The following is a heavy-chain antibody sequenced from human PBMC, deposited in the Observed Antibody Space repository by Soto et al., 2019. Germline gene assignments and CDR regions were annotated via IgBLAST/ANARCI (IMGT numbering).Heavy chain of an antibody. CDR3: ARPVAQGAFDI. D-gene: IGHD2-15*01. Sequence: GGSLRLSCAASGFTFSSYGMHWVRQAPGKGLEWVAVISYDGSNKYYADSVKGRFTISRDNSKNSLYLQMNSLRAEDTVVYYCARPVAQGAFDIWGQGTMVTVSS. J-gene: IGHJ3*02. CDR2: ISYDGSNK. CDR1: GFTFSSYG. V-gene: IGHV3-30*03.